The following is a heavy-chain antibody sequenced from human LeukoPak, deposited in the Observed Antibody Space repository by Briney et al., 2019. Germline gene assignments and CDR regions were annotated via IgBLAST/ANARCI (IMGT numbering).Heavy chain of an antibody. V-gene: IGHV1-3*01. J-gene: IGHJ4*02. CDR1: GYTFTSYA. CDR3: ARDGSGWVDY. Sequence: RASVKVSCKASGYTFTSYAMHWVRQAPAQRLEWMGWINAGNGNTKYSQKFQGRVTITRDTSASTAYMELSSLRSEDTAVYCCARDGSGWVDYWGQGTLVTVSS. CDR2: INAGNGNT. D-gene: IGHD6-19*01.